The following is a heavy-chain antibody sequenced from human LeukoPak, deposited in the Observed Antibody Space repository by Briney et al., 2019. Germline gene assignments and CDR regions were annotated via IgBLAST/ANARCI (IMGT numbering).Heavy chain of an antibody. V-gene: IGHV4-34*01. CDR1: GGSFSGYY. J-gene: IGHJ6*02. CDR2: INHSGST. D-gene: IGHD3-22*01. CDR3: ARGPHYYDSSGYYSHYYYYYGMDV. Sequence: SETLSLTCAVYGGSFSGYYWSWIRQPPGKGLEWVGEINHSGSTNYNPSLKRRVTISVDTSKNQFSLKLSSVTAADTAVYYCARGPHYYDSSGYYSHYYYYYGMDVWGQGTTVTVSS.